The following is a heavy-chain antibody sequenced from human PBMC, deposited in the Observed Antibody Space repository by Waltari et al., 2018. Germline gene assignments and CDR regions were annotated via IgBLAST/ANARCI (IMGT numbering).Heavy chain of an antibody. D-gene: IGHD3-3*01. CDR3: AKGRFLEWFPLSLDY. V-gene: IGHV1-69*14. J-gene: IGHJ4*02. Sequence: QVQLVQSGAEVKKPGSSVKVSCKASGGTFSSYAISWVRQAPGQGLEWMGGIIPIFGTANYEQKFQGRVTITADKATSTAYMELSSLRSEDTAVYYCAKGRFLEWFPLSLDYWGQGTLVTVSS. CDR1: GGTFSSYA. CDR2: IIPIFGTA.